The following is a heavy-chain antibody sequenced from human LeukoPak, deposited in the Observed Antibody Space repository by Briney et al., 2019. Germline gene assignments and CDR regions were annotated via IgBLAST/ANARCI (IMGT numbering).Heavy chain of an antibody. Sequence: GASVKVSCKASGYTFTSYGISWVRQAPRQGLEWMGWVSAYADDTNYVQKFRGRITMTTDTSTSTAYMELRSLRSDDTAVYYCARDCIGCLGFDYWGQGTLVTVSS. V-gene: IGHV1-18*01. CDR1: GYTFTSYG. J-gene: IGHJ4*02. CDR3: ARDCIGCLGFDY. CDR2: VSAYADDT. D-gene: IGHD1-26*01.